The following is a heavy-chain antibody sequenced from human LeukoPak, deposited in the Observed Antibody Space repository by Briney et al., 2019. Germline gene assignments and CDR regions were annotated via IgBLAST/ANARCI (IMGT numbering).Heavy chain of an antibody. D-gene: IGHD3-16*02. Sequence: GGSLRLSCAASGFTFTNAWMSWVRQAPGKGLEWVGRIKSKADGGTTDYAAPVKGRFTISRDDSKNTLYLQMNSLKTEDTAVYYCTTYMITFGGVIAREDYWGQGTLVTVSS. CDR1: GFTFTNAW. V-gene: IGHV3-15*01. J-gene: IGHJ4*02. CDR3: TTYMITFGGVIAREDY. CDR2: IKSKADGGTT.